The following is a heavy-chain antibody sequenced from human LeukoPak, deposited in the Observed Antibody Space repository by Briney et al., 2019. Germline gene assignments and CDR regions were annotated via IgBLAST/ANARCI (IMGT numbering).Heavy chain of an antibody. J-gene: IGHJ4*02. CDR1: GFTFTSYS. CDR3: ASAIEYEEDYFDYLLM. V-gene: IGHV3-21*01. CDR2: ISTSGRYI. D-gene: IGHD3-9*01. Sequence: PGGSLRLSCAASGFTFTSYSMNWVRQAPGKGLEWVSSISTSGRYIYYAASLEGRFTISRDNARNSLYLKMNSLRAEDTAVYYCASAIEYEEDYFDYLLMWGPGTLVTVSS.